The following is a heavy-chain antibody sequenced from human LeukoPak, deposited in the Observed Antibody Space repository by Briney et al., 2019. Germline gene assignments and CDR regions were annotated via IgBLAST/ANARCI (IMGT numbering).Heavy chain of an antibody. J-gene: IGHJ4*02. V-gene: IGHV3-48*03. CDR1: GFTFSSYE. Sequence: GGSLRLSCAASGFTFSSYEMHWVRQARGKGLEWVSYISSSGGTIYYADSVKGRFTISRDNAKNSLYLQMNSLRAEDTAIYFCARDGRSCSGGSCYAHWGQGTLVTVSS. D-gene: IGHD2-15*01. CDR3: ARDGRSCSGGSCYAH. CDR2: ISSSGGTI.